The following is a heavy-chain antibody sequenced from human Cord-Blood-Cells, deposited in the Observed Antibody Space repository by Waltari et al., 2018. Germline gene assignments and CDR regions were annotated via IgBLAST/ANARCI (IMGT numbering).Heavy chain of an antibody. J-gene: IGHJ4*02. D-gene: IGHD1-26*01. CDR1: GFTFDDYA. Sequence: EVQLVESGGGLVQPGRSLRLSCAASGFTFDDYAMHWVRQAPGKGLEWVSGISWNSGSIGYADAVKGRFTISRGNAKNSLYLQMNSLRAEDTALYYCAKDGQIGSYEGNYFDYWGQGTLVTVSS. CDR2: ISWNSGSI. CDR3: AKDGQIGSYEGNYFDY. V-gene: IGHV3-9*01.